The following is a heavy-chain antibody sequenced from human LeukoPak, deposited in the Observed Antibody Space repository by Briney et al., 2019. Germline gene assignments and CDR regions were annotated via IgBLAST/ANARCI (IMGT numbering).Heavy chain of an antibody. V-gene: IGHV3-23*01. Sequence: GGSLRLSCAASGFTFSSYAMSWDRQAPGKGLEWVSAISGSGGSTYYADSVKGRFTISRDNSKNTLYLQMNSLRAEDTAVYYCAKDFLRFIAAADPFDYWGQGTLVTVSS. CDR1: GFTFSSYA. J-gene: IGHJ4*02. D-gene: IGHD6-13*01. CDR3: AKDFLRFIAAADPFDY. CDR2: ISGSGGST.